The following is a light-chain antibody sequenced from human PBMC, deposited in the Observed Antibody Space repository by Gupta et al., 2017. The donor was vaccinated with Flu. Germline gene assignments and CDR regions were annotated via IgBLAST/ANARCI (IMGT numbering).Light chain of an antibody. Sequence: PDTLSVSAGERVTVSCRASLNLYGNLAWYQQKPGQAPRLLMSGPTTRASGVPARFSGSGSGTEFTLTITSLQSEDSAVYYCQQYHTWPFSFGQGTKVEIK. V-gene: IGKV3-15*01. CDR2: GPT. CDR3: QQYHTWPFS. CDR1: LNLYGN. J-gene: IGKJ2*03.